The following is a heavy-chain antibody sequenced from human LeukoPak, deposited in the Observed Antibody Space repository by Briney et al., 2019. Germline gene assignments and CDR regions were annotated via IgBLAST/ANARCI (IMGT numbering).Heavy chain of an antibody. CDR2: IYYSGST. D-gene: IGHD1-26*01. V-gene: IGHV4-59*01. Sequence: SETLSLTCTVSGGSIRSYYWSWIRQPPGKGLEWIAYIYYSGSTNYNPSLKSRVTISVDTSKNQFSLKLSSVTAADTAVYYCARFRRGATNALEIWGQGTMVTVSS. CDR3: ARFRRGATNALEI. J-gene: IGHJ3*02. CDR1: GGSIRSYY.